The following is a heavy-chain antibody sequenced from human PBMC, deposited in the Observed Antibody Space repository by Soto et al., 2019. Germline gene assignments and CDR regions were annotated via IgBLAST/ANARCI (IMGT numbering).Heavy chain of an antibody. CDR3: ARDLISNYHYYGMDV. CDR1: ADTFSSSA. CDR2: IIPFFHAA. V-gene: IGHV1-69*01. Sequence: QVQLVQSGAEVKKPGSSVKVSCKASADTFSSSAFSWVRQAPGQGLEWMGGIIPFFHAANYAQRLQGRVTITADESTSTVYIELSSMRSEDTARYYCARDLISNYHYYGMDVWGQGTTVTVSS. J-gene: IGHJ6*02.